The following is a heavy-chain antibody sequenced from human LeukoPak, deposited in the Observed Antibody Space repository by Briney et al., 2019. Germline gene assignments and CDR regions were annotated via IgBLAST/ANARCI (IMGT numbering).Heavy chain of an antibody. CDR1: GGSISSYY. CDR2: IYYSGST. Sequence: SETLSLTCAVYGGSISSYYWSWIRQPPGKGLEWIGYIYYSGSTNYNPSLKSRVTISVDTSKNQFSLKLSSVTAADTAVYYCARTRMFGDDAFDIWGQGTMVTVSS. D-gene: IGHD3-10*02. CDR3: ARTRMFGDDAFDI. V-gene: IGHV4-59*08. J-gene: IGHJ3*02.